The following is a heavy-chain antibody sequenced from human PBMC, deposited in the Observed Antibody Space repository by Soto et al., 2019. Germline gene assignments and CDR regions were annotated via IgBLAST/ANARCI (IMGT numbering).Heavy chain of an antibody. D-gene: IGHD3-22*01. CDR1: GFTFSSYG. J-gene: IGHJ4*02. CDR3: ARGRRYYDSSGYYSSGLIDY. Sequence: PGGSLRLSCAASGFTFSSYGMHWVRQAPGKGLEWVAVIWYDGSNKYYADSVKGRFTISRDNSKNTLYLQMNSLRAEDTAVYYCARGRRYYDSSGYYSSGLIDYWGQGALVTVSS. V-gene: IGHV3-33*01. CDR2: IWYDGSNK.